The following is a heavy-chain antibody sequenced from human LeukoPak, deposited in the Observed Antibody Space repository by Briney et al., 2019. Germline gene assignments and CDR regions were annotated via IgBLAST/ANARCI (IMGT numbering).Heavy chain of an antibody. CDR2: VDPEDGET. CDR1: GYTFTDYY. V-gene: IGHV1-69-2*01. J-gene: IGHJ3*02. Sequence: APVKISCKVSGYTFTDYYMHWVQQAPGKGLEWMGLVDPEDGETIYAEKFQGRVTITADTSTDTAYMELSSLRSEDTAVYYCATLYSGSYYEAFDIWGQGTMVTVSS. CDR3: ATLYSGSYYEAFDI. D-gene: IGHD1-26*01.